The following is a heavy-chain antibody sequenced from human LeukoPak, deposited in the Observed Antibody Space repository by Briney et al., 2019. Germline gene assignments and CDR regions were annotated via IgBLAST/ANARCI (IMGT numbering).Heavy chain of an antibody. CDR1: GFNFFTYG. V-gene: IGHV3-33*01. J-gene: IGHJ4*02. D-gene: IGHD3-10*01. Sequence: PGGSLRLSCAASGFNFFTYGMHWVRQAPGKGLEWVAVIWYDGSNKYYADSVKGRFTISRDNSKSTLSLQMNSLRAEDTAVYYCARVIRGFWALDYWRQGTLVTVSS. CDR2: IWYDGSNK. CDR3: ARVIRGFWALDY.